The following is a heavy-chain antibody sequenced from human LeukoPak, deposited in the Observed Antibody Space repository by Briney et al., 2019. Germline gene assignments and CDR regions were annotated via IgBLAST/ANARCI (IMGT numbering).Heavy chain of an antibody. Sequence: SETLSLTCTVPGGSISSSSYYWGWIRQPPGKGLEWIGSIYYSGSTYYNPSLKSRVTISVDTSKNQFSLKLSSVTAADTAVYYCAREVDCGGDCYSSYFDYWGQGTLVTVSS. CDR1: GGSISSSSYY. J-gene: IGHJ4*02. D-gene: IGHD2-21*02. V-gene: IGHV4-39*07. CDR3: AREVDCGGDCYSSYFDY. CDR2: IYYSGST.